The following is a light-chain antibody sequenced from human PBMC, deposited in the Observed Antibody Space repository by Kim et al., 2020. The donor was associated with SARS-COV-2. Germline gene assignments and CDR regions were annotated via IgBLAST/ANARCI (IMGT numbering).Light chain of an antibody. V-gene: IGKV2-30*01. CDR2: MVS. Sequence: DVVMTQSPLSLPVTLGQPASISCRSSQSLVYSDGNTYLNWFQQRPGQSPRRLIYMVSNRDSGVPDRFSGSGSGSGTSFTLRISRVEAEDVGVYYCMQATHWPFTFGPGTKVDIK. CDR1: QSLVYSDGNTY. CDR3: MQATHWPFT. J-gene: IGKJ3*01.